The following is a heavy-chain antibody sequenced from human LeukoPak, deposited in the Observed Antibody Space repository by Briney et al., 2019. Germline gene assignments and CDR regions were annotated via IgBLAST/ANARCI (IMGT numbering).Heavy chain of an antibody. Sequence: ASVTVSCKASGYTFITYGISWVRQAPGQGLEWMGWISAYNGHTKYAQKLQGRVTMTTDTSTTTANMELRSLRSDDTAVYYCARASTHRYNWKSGQLGDAFDIWGQGTMVTVSS. J-gene: IGHJ3*02. CDR3: ARASTHRYNWKSGQLGDAFDI. V-gene: IGHV1-18*01. CDR1: GYTFITYG. D-gene: IGHD1-20*01. CDR2: ISAYNGHT.